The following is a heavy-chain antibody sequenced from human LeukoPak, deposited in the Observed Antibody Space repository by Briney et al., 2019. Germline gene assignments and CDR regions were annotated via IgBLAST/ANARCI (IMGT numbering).Heavy chain of an antibody. CDR2: ITSSGATK. V-gene: IGHV3-48*03. J-gene: IGHJ4*02. CDR1: GFSFSTYE. Sequence: GGSLRLSCAASGFSFSTYEMNWVRQAPGKGLEWISYITSSGATKYSADSVKGRFAISRDNAKNSLYLQMTSLRVDDTAFYYCVRESRSDWYVGYFDYWGRGTLVTVSS. D-gene: IGHD6-19*01. CDR3: VRESRSDWYVGYFDY.